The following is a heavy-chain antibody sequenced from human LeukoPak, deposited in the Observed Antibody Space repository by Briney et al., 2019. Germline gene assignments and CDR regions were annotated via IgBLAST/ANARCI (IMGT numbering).Heavy chain of an antibody. Sequence: GGSLRLSCAASGFTFSSYAMSWVRQAPGKGLEWVSGISGSGGSTYYADSVKGRFTISRDNSKNTLYLQMNSLRAEDTAVYYCANLRGTYDAFDIWGQGTMVTVSS. CDR1: GFTFSSYA. V-gene: IGHV3-23*01. CDR2: ISGSGGST. J-gene: IGHJ3*02. D-gene: IGHD1-1*01. CDR3: ANLRGTYDAFDI.